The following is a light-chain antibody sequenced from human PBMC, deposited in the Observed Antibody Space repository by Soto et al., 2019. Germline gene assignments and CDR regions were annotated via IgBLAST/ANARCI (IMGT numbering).Light chain of an antibody. CDR3: LQRSEWPIT. CDR2: GAS. Sequence: IVLTQTPGTLSLSPGERTTLSCRASQSISRYLAWYQQKPGQGPRLLIYGASSRATGTPDRFSGSGSGTDFSLIISSLEPEDFAVYYCLQRSEWPITSAQRTLLEIK. V-gene: IGKV3-11*01. CDR1: QSISRY. J-gene: IGKJ5*01.